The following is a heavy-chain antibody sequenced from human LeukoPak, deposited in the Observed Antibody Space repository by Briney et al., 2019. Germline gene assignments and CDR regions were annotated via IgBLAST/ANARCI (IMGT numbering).Heavy chain of an antibody. CDR3: AREGSPYYGSGSYFDY. V-gene: IGHV3-53*01. CDR2: IYSGGST. Sequence: QPGGSLRLSCAASGFTVSSNYMSWVRQAPGKGLEWVSVIYSGGSTYYADSVKGRFTISRDNSKNTLYLQMNSLRAEDTAVYYCAREGSPYYGSGSYFDYWGQGTLVTVSS. CDR1: GFTVSSNY. D-gene: IGHD3-10*01. J-gene: IGHJ4*02.